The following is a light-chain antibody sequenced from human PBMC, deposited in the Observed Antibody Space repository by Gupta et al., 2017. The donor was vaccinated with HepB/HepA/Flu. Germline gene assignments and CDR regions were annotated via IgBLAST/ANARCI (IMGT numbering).Light chain of an antibody. V-gene: IGKV3-20*01. CDR1: QSVSSSY. CDR3: QQYGSSPWT. CDR2: GAS. J-gene: IGKJ1*01. Sequence: VLTQSPGTLSLSPGERATLSCRASQSVSSSYLAWYQQKPGQAPRLLIYGASSRATGIPDRCSGSGSGTDFTLTISRLEPEDYAVYYCQQYGSSPWTFGQGTKVEIK.